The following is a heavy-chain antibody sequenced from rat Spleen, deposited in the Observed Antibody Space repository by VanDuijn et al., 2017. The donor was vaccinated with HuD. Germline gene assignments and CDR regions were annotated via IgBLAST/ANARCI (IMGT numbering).Heavy chain of an antibody. Sequence: EVQLVESGGGLVQPGRSLKLSCVASGFTFSNYGMHWIRQAPTKGLEWVTSISPGGVSTFYRDSVKGRFTISRDNAKSTLYLQMDSLRSEDTATYYCAADYWGQGVMVTVSS. CDR3: AADY. J-gene: IGHJ2*01. V-gene: IGHV5-19*01. CDR1: GFTFSNYG. CDR2: ISPGGVST.